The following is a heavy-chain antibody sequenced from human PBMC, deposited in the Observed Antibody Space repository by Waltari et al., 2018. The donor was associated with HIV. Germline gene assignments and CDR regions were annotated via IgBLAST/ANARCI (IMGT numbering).Heavy chain of an antibody. D-gene: IGHD6-13*01. CDR1: GYTFSSYG. Sequence: QVQLVQSGAEVKKPGASVKVSCKASGYTFSSYGISWVRQAPGQGLEWMGWISGYKGNTNYVQNLQGRVTMTTDTSTSTAYMELRSLRSDDTAVYYCARDRWYSSNLGSSFDYWGQGTLVTVSS. J-gene: IGHJ4*02. V-gene: IGHV1-18*01. CDR2: ISGYKGNT. CDR3: ARDRWYSSNLGSSFDY.